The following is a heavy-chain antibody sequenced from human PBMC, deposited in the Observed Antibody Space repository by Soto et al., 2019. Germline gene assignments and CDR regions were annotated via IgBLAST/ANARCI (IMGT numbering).Heavy chain of an antibody. CDR1: GFTYRSYD. CDR3: TRATFGVGMDL. D-gene: IGHD3-10*01. Sequence: GGSLRLSCAAFGFTYRSYDMHWVRHVPGKGLEWVSSLGGAGAREYAGSVRGRFTISRDNAKNSLYLQMDSLRVGDTAVYYCTRATFGVGMDLWGQGXPVTVSS. CDR2: LGGAGAR. J-gene: IGHJ6*02. V-gene: IGHV3-13*01.